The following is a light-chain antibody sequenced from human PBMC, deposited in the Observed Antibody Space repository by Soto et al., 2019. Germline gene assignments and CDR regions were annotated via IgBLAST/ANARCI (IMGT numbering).Light chain of an antibody. V-gene: IGKV3-20*01. CDR2: GPS. Sequence: VLTQSPGTLSLSPGDRATLSCRASETIDSAYFAWYQQKPGLAPRVLVSGPSNNATGVPHRFSGGGSGGDFPRTIARLALDGVEVYYCECFDDSVTFGGGTKVEI. CDR1: ETIDSAY. CDR3: ECFDDSVT. J-gene: IGKJ4*01.